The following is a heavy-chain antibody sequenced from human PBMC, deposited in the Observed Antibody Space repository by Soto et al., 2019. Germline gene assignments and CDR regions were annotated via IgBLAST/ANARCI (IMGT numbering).Heavy chain of an antibody. J-gene: IGHJ4*02. CDR3: ARSGSDYSRYYFDY. D-gene: IGHD3-10*01. Sequence: PSETLSLTCTVSGDSVSNGGYFWSWIRQPPGKGLEWIGYISYSGMANQSPSLRGRVSMSVDTSKNRFSLRLTSVTAADTAVYYCARSGSDYSRYYFDYWGQGTLVTVSS. CDR1: GDSVSNGGYF. V-gene: IGHV4-61*08. CDR2: ISYSGMA.